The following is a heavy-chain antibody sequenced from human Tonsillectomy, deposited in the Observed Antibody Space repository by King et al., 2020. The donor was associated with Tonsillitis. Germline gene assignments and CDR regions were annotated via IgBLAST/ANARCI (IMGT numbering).Heavy chain of an antibody. J-gene: IGHJ6*03. CDR2: ISGHGTTT. Sequence: VQLVESGGGVVQPGGSLRLSCAASGFTFDDYAMHWVRQAPGKGLEWVSLISGHGTTTYYADSVKGRFTISRDNSKNSLYLQMNILGTEDTALYYCAKDGEMVIDYYYYYYMDVWGKGTTVTVSS. CDR1: GFTFDDYA. V-gene: IGHV3-43*02. D-gene: IGHD3-16*02. CDR3: AKDGEMVIDYYYYYYMDV.